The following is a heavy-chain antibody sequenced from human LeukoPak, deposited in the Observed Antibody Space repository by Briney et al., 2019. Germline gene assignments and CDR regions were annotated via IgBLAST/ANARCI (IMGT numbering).Heavy chain of an antibody. V-gene: IGHV1-69*05. D-gene: IGHD5-12*01. Sequence: WASVKVSCKASGGTFSSYAISWVRQAPGQGLEWMGGIIPIFGTANYAQKFQGRVTITTDESTSTAYMELSSLRAEDTAVYYCAKGAYDYIEIAYFDYWGQGSLVTVSS. CDR3: AKGAYDYIEIAYFDY. CDR1: GGTFSSYA. CDR2: IIPIFGTA. J-gene: IGHJ4*02.